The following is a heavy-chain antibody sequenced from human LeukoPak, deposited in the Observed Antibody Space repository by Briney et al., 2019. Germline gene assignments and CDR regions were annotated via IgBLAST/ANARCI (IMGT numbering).Heavy chain of an antibody. CDR1: GFTLSSYW. D-gene: IGHD3-22*01. V-gene: IGHV3-7*01. J-gene: IGHJ4*02. CDR2: INNTGSEQ. CDR3: ARDQYFYGTTGYDY. Sequence: PGGSLRLSCAASGFTLSSYWMSWVRQAPGKGLEWVSNINNTGSEQYYVDSVKGRFTISRDNAKNSLYLQMNSLRAEDTAVYYCARDQYFYGTTGYDYWGQGTLVTVSS.